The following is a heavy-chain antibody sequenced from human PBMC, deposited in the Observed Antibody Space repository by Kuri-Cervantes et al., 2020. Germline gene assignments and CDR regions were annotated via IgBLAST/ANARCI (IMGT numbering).Heavy chain of an antibody. CDR1: GGSISSDNW. CDR2: IYPSGRT. J-gene: IGHJ6*03. Sequence: SETLSLTCAVSGGSISSDNWWSWVRQPPGKGLEWIGEIYPSGRTNYNPSLMSRVFISLDKSKNQFSLKLSSVTAADTALYYCAKSKTSQGAGATNHPFHYYYYYYMDVWGKGTTVTVSS. V-gene: IGHV4-4*02. CDR3: AKSKTSQGAGATNHPFHYYYYYYMDV. D-gene: IGHD1-26*01.